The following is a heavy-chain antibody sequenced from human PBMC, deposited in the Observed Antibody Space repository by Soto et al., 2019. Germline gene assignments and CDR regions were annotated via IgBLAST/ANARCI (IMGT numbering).Heavy chain of an antibody. D-gene: IGHD5-12*01. CDR1: GYTFTSYA. CDR3: ARDPGRGYSGDGTSTG. V-gene: IGHV1-3*01. Sequence: QVQLVQSGAEVKKPGASVKVSCKASGYTFTSYAMHWVRQAPGQRLEWMGWINAGNGNTKCSQKFQGRVTITRDTSASTAYMELSSLRSEDTAVYYCARDPGRGYSGDGTSTGWGQGTLVTVSS. CDR2: INAGNGNT. J-gene: IGHJ4*02.